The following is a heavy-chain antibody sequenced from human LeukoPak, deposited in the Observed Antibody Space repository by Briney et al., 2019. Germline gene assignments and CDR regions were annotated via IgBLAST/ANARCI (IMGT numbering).Heavy chain of an antibody. CDR3: ARAKRGYSGYDPFDY. J-gene: IGHJ4*02. CDR2: ISGSGRST. Sequence: PGGSLRLSCAVSGFTFSTYVMSWVRQAPGKGLEWVSGISGSGRSTYYADSVKGRFTISRDNAKNSLYLQMNSLRAEDTAVYYCARAKRGYSGYDPFDYWGQGTLVTVSS. D-gene: IGHD5-12*01. V-gene: IGHV3-23*01. CDR1: GFTFSTYV.